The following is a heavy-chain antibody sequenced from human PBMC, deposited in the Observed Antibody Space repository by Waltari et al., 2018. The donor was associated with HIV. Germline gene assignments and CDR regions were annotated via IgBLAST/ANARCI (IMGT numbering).Heavy chain of an antibody. J-gene: IGHJ4*02. CDR3: TSEEDYGSGSHFDY. V-gene: IGHV3-15*01. D-gene: IGHD3-10*01. CDR1: GFTLKSVW. CDR2: IKTKGDGGAT. Sequence: EVQLVESGGDLLKPGGCLRLSCAASGFTLKSVWMSWVRQAPGKGLEWVGRIKTKGDGGATDYAAAVKGRFTISRDDSKNTVYLQMNSLKIEDTAVYYCTSEEDYGSGSHFDYWGQGTLVTVSS.